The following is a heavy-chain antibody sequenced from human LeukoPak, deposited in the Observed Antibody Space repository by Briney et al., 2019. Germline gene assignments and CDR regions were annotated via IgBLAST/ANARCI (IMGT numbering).Heavy chain of an antibody. CDR2: IYSGGST. CDR1: GFTVSSNY. D-gene: IGHD5-18*01. CDR3: ARGFRYSYGPSPVDY. V-gene: IGHV3-66*01. J-gene: IGHJ4*02. Sequence: GGSLRLSCAASGFTVSSNYMSWVRQAPGKGLEWVSVIYSGGSTYYADSVKGRFTISRDNSKNTLYLQMNSLRAEDTAVYYCARGFRYSYGPSPVDYWGQGTLVTVSS.